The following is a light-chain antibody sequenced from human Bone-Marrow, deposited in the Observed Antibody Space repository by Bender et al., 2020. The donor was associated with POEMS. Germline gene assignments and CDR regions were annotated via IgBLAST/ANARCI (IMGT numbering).Light chain of an antibody. CDR1: NIGTKR. V-gene: IGLV3-21*02. J-gene: IGLJ2*01. CDR2: DDD. Sequence: SYVLTQPPSVSVAPGETARITCAGDNIGTKRVHWYQQKAGQAPVLVVYDDDDRPSGVPERFSGSNPGNTATLTLRRVEAADEADYFCQVWDGSSVHTGVTFGGGTKLTVL. CDR3: QVWDGSSVHTGVT.